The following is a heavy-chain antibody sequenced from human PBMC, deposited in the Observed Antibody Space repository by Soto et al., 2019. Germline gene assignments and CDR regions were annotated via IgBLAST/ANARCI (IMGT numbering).Heavy chain of an antibody. J-gene: IGHJ4*02. CDR2: ISLYNGNT. V-gene: IGHV1-18*04. CDR3: AIYHLELFRFDY. CDR1: DWGFTSHG. D-gene: IGHD2-2*01. Sequence: SVPVSFRAYDWGFTSHGISWVRQAAGQGLEWMGWISLYNGNTNYAQQFQGRVTMTTDTSTSTAYMELRSLRSDDTAMYFCAIYHLELFRFDYWGQGTLVTVSS.